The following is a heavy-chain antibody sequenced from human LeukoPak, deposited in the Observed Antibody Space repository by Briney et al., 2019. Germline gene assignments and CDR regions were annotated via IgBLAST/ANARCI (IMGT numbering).Heavy chain of an antibody. CDR1: GGSFSGYY. J-gene: IGHJ4*02. V-gene: IGHV4-34*01. Sequence: PSETLSLTCAVYGGSFSGYYWSWIRQPPGKGLEWIGEINHSESTNYNPSLKSRVTISVDTSKNQFSLKLSSVTAADTAVYYCARARFDYDSSGYYFVVATLDYWGQGTLVTVSS. CDR2: INHSEST. D-gene: IGHD3-22*01. CDR3: ARARFDYDSSGYYFVVATLDY.